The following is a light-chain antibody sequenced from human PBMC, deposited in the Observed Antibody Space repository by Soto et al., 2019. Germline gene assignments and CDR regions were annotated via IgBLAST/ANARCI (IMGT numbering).Light chain of an antibody. CDR1: QDISSA. CDR3: QHFNNYPT. V-gene: IGKV1D-13*01. Sequence: AIQLTQSPSSLSASVGDRVTITGRASQDISSALAWYQPQPGKAPKLLMNDASSLESGVPSRLSGSGSGADFTLPIRSLQPEDFATYYCQHFNNYPTFGQGTRLEI. J-gene: IGKJ5*01. CDR2: DAS.